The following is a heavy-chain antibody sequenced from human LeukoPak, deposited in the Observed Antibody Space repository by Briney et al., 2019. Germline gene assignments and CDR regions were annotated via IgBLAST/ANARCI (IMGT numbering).Heavy chain of an antibody. CDR3: ARSLRRRKFDP. V-gene: IGHV4-59*13. J-gene: IGHJ5*02. CDR1: GGSISDYY. CDR2: VYYSGTS. Sequence: PPETLSLTCTVSGGSISDYYWSWIRQTPGEGLEWIGYVYYSGTSTYNPSLKSRVTTSVDSSKNQFSLSLRSVTAADTAVYYCARSLRRRKFDPWGQGTLVTVSS. D-gene: IGHD3-16*01.